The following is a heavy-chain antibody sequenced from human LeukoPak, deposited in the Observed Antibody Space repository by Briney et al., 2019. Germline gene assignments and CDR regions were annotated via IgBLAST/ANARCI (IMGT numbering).Heavy chain of an antibody. V-gene: IGHV1-18*01. CDR3: ARDRGGYCSSTSCPHEC. J-gene: IGHJ4*02. D-gene: IGHD2-2*01. CDR1: GYTFTSYG. Sequence: ASVKVSCKASGYTFTSYGISWVRQAPGQGLEWMGWIGAYNGNTNYAQKLQGRVTMTTDTSTSTAYMELRSLRSDDTAVYYCARDRGGYCSSTSCPHECWGQGTLVTVSS. CDR2: IGAYNGNT.